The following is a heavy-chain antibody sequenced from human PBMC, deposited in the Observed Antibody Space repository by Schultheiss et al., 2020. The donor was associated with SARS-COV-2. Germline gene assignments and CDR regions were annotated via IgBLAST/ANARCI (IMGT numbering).Heavy chain of an antibody. V-gene: IGHV4-39*07. CDR2: IYHSGST. CDR1: GGSISSSSYY. CDR3: ARTIRITIFGVVQYFDY. J-gene: IGHJ4*02. D-gene: IGHD3-3*01. Sequence: SETLSLTCTVSGGSISSSSYYWGWIRQPPGKGLEWIGSIYHSGSTYYNPSLKSRVTISVDTSKNQFSLKLSSVTAADTAVYYCARTIRITIFGVVQYFDYWGQGTLVTVSS.